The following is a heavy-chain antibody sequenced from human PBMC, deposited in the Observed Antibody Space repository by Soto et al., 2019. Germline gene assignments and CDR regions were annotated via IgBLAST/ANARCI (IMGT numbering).Heavy chain of an antibody. Sequence: GEPLKISCLGSGYSFTDFWIGWVRQMPGKGLELMGIIYPGDFTIKYSPSFQGQVTISADRTINTAYLQWSCLKHSGIAIYYCARRHYEGQGFDYWGQGTVVTVSS. V-gene: IGHV5-51*01. J-gene: IGHJ4*02. CDR3: ARRHYEGQGFDY. CDR2: IYPGDFTI. CDR1: GYSFTDFW. D-gene: IGHD4-17*01.